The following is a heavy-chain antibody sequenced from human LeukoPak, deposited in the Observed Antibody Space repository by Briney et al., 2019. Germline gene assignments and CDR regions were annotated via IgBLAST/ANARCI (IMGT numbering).Heavy chain of an antibody. Sequence: SETLSLTCTVSGGSISSYYWSWIRQPPGKGLEWIGYIYYSGSTNYNPSLKSRVTISVDTSKNQFSLKLSSVTAADTAVYYCARVYSGSTGPFDYWGQGTLVTVSS. D-gene: IGHD1-26*01. V-gene: IGHV4-59*12. CDR1: GGSISSYY. CDR3: ARVYSGSTGPFDY. CDR2: IYYSGST. J-gene: IGHJ4*02.